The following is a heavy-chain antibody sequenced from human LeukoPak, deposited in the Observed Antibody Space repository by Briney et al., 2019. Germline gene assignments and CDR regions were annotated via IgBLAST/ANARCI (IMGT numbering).Heavy chain of an antibody. D-gene: IGHD4-17*01. CDR2: IYYSGST. Sequence: SETLSLTCTVSGGSISSSSYYWGWIRQPPGKGLEWVGSIYYSGSTYYNPSLKSRVTISVDTSKNQFSLKLSSVTAADTAVYYCASQAYGDYVVDPWGQGTLVTVSS. CDR1: GGSISSSSYY. J-gene: IGHJ5*02. CDR3: ASQAYGDYVVDP. V-gene: IGHV4-39*01.